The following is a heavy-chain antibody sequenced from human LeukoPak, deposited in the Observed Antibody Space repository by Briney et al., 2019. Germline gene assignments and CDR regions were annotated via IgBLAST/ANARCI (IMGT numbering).Heavy chain of an antibody. CDR3: AIATSGRGAFGS. CDR1: GFTFSDFW. D-gene: IGHD2-8*02. CDR2: TNEAGGDK. V-gene: IGHV3-7*01. Sequence: GGSLRLSCAASGFTFSDFWMSWVRQAPGKGLECVASTNEAGGDKYYVDSVKGRFTISRDNSKNSLSLQMNSLTAEDTAIYYCAIATSGRGAFGSWGQGTLVSVSS. J-gene: IGHJ4*02.